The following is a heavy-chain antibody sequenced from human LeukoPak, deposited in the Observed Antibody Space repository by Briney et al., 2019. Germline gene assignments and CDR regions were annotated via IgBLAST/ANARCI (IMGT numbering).Heavy chain of an antibody. J-gene: IGHJ4*02. CDR3: ARTRTSGGYSASDY. V-gene: IGHV3-20*04. CDR1: GFFLNNYG. Sequence: GGSPRLSCAVSGFFLNNYGMTWVRQAPGKGLEWVSGNNWNGGSTGYADSVKGRFTISRDNAKNCLYLQMNSLRAEDTALYYCARTRTSGGYSASDYWGQGTLVTVSS. D-gene: IGHD3-10*01. CDR2: NNWNGGST.